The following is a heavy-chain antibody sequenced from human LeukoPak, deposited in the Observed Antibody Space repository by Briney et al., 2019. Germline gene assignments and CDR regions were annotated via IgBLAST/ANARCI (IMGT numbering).Heavy chain of an antibody. J-gene: IGHJ4*02. D-gene: IGHD3-22*01. CDR1: GDSVSSVEYY. V-gene: IGHV4-30-4*01. Sequence: PSETLSLTCAVSGDSVSSVEYYWGWVRQAPGKGVQGIAYMYYRGSAYYRPSVESPLSKSINTSTHPFSLKWPSVTAADTAVYYCARVLIFYFDTTGYYFDHWGQGTLVTVSS. CDR2: MYYRGSA. CDR3: ARVLIFYFDTTGYYFDH.